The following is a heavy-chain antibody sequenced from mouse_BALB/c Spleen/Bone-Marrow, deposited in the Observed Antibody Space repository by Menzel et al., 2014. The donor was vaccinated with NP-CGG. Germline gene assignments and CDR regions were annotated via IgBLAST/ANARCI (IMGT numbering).Heavy chain of an antibody. CDR1: GYTFTDYA. D-gene: IGHD2-2*01. V-gene: IGHV1-67*01. CDR3: ARSGYGYNWFAY. Sequence: QVQLQQPGPELVRPGVSVKISCKGSGYTFTDYAMHWVKQGHAKSLEWIGVISTYSGNTNYNQKFKGKATMTVDKSSSTAYMELARLTSEDSAIYYCARSGYGYNWFAYWGQGTLVTVSA. J-gene: IGHJ3*01. CDR2: ISTYSGNT.